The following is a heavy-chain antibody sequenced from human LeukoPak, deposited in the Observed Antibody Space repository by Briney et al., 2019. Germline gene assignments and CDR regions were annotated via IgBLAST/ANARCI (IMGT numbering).Heavy chain of an antibody. CDR3: ARGGLLAAPFDY. Sequence: GGSLRLSCAASGFTFSSYWMSWVRQARGKGLEWVANIKQDGSEKYYVDSVKGRFTVSRDNAKNLLYLQMNSLRAEDTAVYYCARGGLLAAPFDYWGPGTLVTVSS. CDR2: IKQDGSEK. V-gene: IGHV3-7*01. D-gene: IGHD2-15*01. J-gene: IGHJ4*02. CDR1: GFTFSSYW.